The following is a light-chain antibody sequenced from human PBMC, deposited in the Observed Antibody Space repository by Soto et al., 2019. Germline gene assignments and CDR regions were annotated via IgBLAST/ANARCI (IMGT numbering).Light chain of an antibody. J-gene: IGKJ2*01. CDR2: WAS. Sequence: DIVMTQSPDSLAVSPGERATINCKSSQSVLYSSNNKNYLAWYQQKPGQPPKLLIYWASTRESGVPDRVSGSGSGTDFTLTISSLQAEDVAVYYCQQYCSTPYTFGQGTKLEIK. CDR3: QQYCSTPYT. CDR1: QSVLYSSNNKNY. V-gene: IGKV4-1*01.